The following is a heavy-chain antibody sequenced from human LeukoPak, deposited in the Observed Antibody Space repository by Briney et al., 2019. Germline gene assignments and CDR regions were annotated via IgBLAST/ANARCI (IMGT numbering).Heavy chain of an antibody. CDR3: ARDGGYDFWSGYYQDY. CDR1: GFTFSSYA. Sequence: PGGSLRLSCAASGFTFSSYAMHWVRQAPAKGLEWVALISYHANIGSNKYYADSVKGRFTISRDNSKNTLYLQMNSLRAEDTAVYYCARDGGYDFWSGYYQDYWGQGTLVTVSS. CDR2: ISYHANIGSNK. D-gene: IGHD3-3*01. J-gene: IGHJ4*02. V-gene: IGHV3-30-3*01.